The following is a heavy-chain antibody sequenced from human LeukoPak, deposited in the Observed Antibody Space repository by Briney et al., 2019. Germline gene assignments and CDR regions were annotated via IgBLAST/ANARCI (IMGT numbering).Heavy chain of an antibody. V-gene: IGHV5-51*01. D-gene: IGHD6-13*01. CDR3: ARRSSLRNYYFDY. CDR2: IYPGYSDT. Sequence: GESLKISCKGSGYSFTSYWIGWVRQMRGKGLEWMGIIYPGYSDTRYSPSFQGQVPISADKSISTAYLQWSSLKASDTAMYYCARRSSLRNYYFDYWGQGTLVTVSS. CDR1: GYSFTSYW. J-gene: IGHJ4*02.